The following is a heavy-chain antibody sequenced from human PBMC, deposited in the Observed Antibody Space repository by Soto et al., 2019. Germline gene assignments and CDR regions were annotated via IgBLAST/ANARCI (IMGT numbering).Heavy chain of an antibody. CDR3: ARRISGDYGNWLDP. CDR1: GGSISSYF. J-gene: IGHJ5*02. CDR2: IYSSGST. V-gene: IGHV4-59*08. Sequence: QVQLQESGPGLVKPSETLSLTCTVSGGSISSYFWNWIRQPPGKGLEWIGSIYSSGSTNYNPSLKSRVTISVDTSKNQFSLKLSSVTAADTAVYYCARRISGDYGNWLDPWGQGILVTVS. D-gene: IGHD4-17*01.